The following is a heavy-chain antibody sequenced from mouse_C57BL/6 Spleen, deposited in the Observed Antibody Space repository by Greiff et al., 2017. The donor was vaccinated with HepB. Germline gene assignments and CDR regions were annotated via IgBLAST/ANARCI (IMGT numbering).Heavy chain of an antibody. CDR2: INPSNGGT. CDR1: GYTFTSYW. V-gene: IGHV1-53*01. J-gene: IGHJ1*03. D-gene: IGHD1-1*01. Sequence: QVQLQQPGTELVKPGASVKLSCKASGYTFTSYWMHWVKQRPGQGLEWIGNINPSNGGTNYNEKFKSKATLTVDKSSSTAYMQLSSLTSEDSAVYDCARDDYGSSYGYFDVWGTGTTVTVSS. CDR3: ARDDYGSSYGYFDV.